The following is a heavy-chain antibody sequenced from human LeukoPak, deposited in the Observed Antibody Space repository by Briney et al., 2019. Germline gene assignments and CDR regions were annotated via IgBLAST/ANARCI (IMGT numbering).Heavy chain of an antibody. CDR1: GFTFSSYA. CDR3: AKDKSVVVQAAEDWFDP. CDR2: ISGSGGST. D-gene: IGHD2-2*01. J-gene: IGHJ5*02. V-gene: IGHV3-23*01. Sequence: SGGSPRLSCAASGFTFSSYAMSWVRQAPGKGLEWVSAISGSGGSTYYADSVKGRFTISRDNSKNTLYLQMNSLRAEDTAVYYCAKDKSVVVQAAEDWFDPWGQGTLVTVSS.